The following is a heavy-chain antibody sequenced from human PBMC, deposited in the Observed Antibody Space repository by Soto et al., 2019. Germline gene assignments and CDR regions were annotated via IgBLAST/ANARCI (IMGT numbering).Heavy chain of an antibody. CDR2: IYPGDSDT. Sequence: PXGSLKISCKGCGYSFTSYWIGWVRQMPGKGLEWMGIIYPGDSDTRYSPSFQGQVTISADKSISTAYLQWSSLKASDTAMYYCASVVPAAHGGYRYNWFDPWGQGTLVTASS. CDR1: GYSFTSYW. V-gene: IGHV5-51*01. CDR3: ASVVPAAHGGYRYNWFDP. J-gene: IGHJ5*02. D-gene: IGHD2-2*01.